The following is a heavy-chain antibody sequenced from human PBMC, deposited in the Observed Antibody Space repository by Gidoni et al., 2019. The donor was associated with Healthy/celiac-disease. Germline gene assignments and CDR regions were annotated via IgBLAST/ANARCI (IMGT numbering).Heavy chain of an antibody. V-gene: IGHV7-4-1*02. CDR1: GYTFTSYA. Sequence: QVQLVQSRSELKKPGSSVNVSCPASGYTFTSYAMNWVRQAPGPGLQWMGWIKPNTGNPTYAQGFTGRFVFFLDTSVSTAYLLYSSLKGEETAVEYCARTRCEQVYYSGSGRPNWFDHWGQGTLVTVSS. CDR2: IKPNTGNP. D-gene: IGHD3-10*01. CDR3: ARTRCEQVYYSGSGRPNWFDH. J-gene: IGHJ5*02.